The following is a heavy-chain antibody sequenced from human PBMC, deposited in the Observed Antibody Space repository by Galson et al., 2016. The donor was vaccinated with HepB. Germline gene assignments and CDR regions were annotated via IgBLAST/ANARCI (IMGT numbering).Heavy chain of an antibody. V-gene: IGHV4-31*03. Sequence: TLSLTCTVSGGSISSGGGYYWNWIRQHPGKGLEWIGYIYHSGNAHYNPSLKSRVTISVDTSKEQFSLKLTSVTAADTAVYYCARGSGYCSSTSCYAGPFEYWGQGTLVTVSS. J-gene: IGHJ4*02. D-gene: IGHD2-2*01. CDR3: ARGSGYCSSTSCYAGPFEY. CDR2: IYHSGNA. CDR1: GGSISSGGGYY.